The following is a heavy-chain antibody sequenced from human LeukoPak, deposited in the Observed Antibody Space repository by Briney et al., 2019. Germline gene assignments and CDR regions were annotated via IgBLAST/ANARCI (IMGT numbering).Heavy chain of an antibody. Sequence: GGSLRLSCAASGFTFSSYSMNWVRQAPGKGLEWVSSISSSSSYIYYADSVKGRFTISRDNAKNSLYLQMNSLRAEDTAVYYCARDRAGATTDYWAREPWSPSPQ. J-gene: IGHJ4*02. CDR1: GFTFSSYS. CDR3: ARDRAGATTDY. V-gene: IGHV3-21*01. D-gene: IGHD1-26*01. CDR2: ISSSSSYI.